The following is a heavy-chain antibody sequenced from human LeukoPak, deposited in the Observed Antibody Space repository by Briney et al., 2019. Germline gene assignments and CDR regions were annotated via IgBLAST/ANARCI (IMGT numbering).Heavy chain of an antibody. CDR2: INHSGST. J-gene: IGHJ4*02. Sequence: SETLSLTCAVYGGSFSGYYWSWVRQPPGKGLEWIGEINHSGSTNYNPSLKSRVTISVDTSKNQFSLKLSSVTAADTAVYYCARGRSFLYGGPLVDYWGQGTLVTVSS. CDR1: GGSFSGYY. CDR3: ARGRSFLYGGPLVDY. D-gene: IGHD4-23*01. V-gene: IGHV4-34*01.